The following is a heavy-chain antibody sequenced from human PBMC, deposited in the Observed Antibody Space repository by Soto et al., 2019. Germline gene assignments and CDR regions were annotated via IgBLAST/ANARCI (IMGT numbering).Heavy chain of an antibody. CDR3: ARQIYDSDTGPNFQYYFDS. D-gene: IGHD3-22*01. J-gene: IGHJ4*02. V-gene: IGHV5-10-1*01. CDR1: GYSLAGYW. Sequence: GESLKSSCQGSGYSLAGYWITLVRQKPGKGLEWMGRIDPSDSQTYYSPSFRGHVTISVTKSITTVFLQWSSLRASDTAMYYCARQIYDSDTGPNFQYYFDSWGQGTPVTVSS. CDR2: IDPSDSQT.